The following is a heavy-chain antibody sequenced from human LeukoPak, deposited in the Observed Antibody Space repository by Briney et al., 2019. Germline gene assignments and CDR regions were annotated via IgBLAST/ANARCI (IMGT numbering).Heavy chain of an antibody. Sequence: GSLRLSCSASGFTFSSYSMNLGRQAPGKGLEWVSSISSSSSYIYYADSVKGRFTISRDNAKNSLYLQMNSLRAEDTAVYYCARDRLFDYWGQGTLVTVSS. J-gene: IGHJ4*02. CDR3: ARDRLFDY. CDR2: ISSSSSYI. CDR1: GFTFSSYS. V-gene: IGHV3-21*01.